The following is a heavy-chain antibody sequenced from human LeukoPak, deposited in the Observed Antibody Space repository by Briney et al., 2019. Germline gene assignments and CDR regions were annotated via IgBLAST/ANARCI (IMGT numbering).Heavy chain of an antibody. J-gene: IGHJ4*02. CDR3: ARDLIAVAGPEADY. Sequence: SETLSLTCTVSGYSISSGYYWGWIRQPPGKGLEWIGSIYHSGSTYYNPSLKSRVTISVDTSKNQFSLKLSSVTAADTAVYYCARDLIAVAGPEADYWGQGILVTVSS. CDR2: IYHSGST. D-gene: IGHD6-19*01. V-gene: IGHV4-38-2*02. CDR1: GYSISSGYY.